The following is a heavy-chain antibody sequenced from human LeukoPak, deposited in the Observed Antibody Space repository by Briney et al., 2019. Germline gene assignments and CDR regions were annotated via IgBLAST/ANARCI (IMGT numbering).Heavy chain of an antibody. D-gene: IGHD6-13*01. CDR1: NDSISPLY. CDR3: ARGGSAAKYYFDS. J-gene: IGHJ4*02. V-gene: IGHV4-59*11. Sequence: SETLSLTCTVSNDSISPLYWGWIRQPPGKGLEFVGYIFYSGTTNFNPSLKSRVTLSVDTSKNQFSLRLNSVTAADTAVYYCARGGSAAKYYFDSWGQGTLVTVSS. CDR2: IFYSGTT.